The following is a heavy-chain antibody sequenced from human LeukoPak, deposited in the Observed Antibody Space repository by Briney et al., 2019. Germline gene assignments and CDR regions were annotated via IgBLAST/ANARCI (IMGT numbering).Heavy chain of an antibody. Sequence: GGTLRLSCAASGFTFSDSDMHGVRQATGKGLEWVSAIGTAGDPYYPGSVKGRFTISRENAKYSFYLQMNSLTAGDTAVYYCARGAYSSGWYGLDYWGQGTLVTVSS. D-gene: IGHD6-19*01. CDR1: GFTFSDSD. V-gene: IGHV3-13*05. CDR3: ARGAYSSGWYGLDY. CDR2: IGTAGDP. J-gene: IGHJ4*02.